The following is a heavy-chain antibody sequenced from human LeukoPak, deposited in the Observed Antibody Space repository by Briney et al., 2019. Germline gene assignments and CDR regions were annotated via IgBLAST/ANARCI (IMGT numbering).Heavy chain of an antibody. CDR1: GGSISSYY. Sequence: SETLSLTCTVSGGSISSYYWSWIRQPAGKGLEWIGRIYTSGSTNYNPSLKSPVTISVDTAKDQFSLKLSSVTAADTAVYYCARVGDDYGDYGGGNDAFDIWGQGTMVTVSS. D-gene: IGHD4-17*01. CDR3: ARVGDDYGDYGGGNDAFDI. J-gene: IGHJ3*02. V-gene: IGHV4-4*07. CDR2: IYTSGST.